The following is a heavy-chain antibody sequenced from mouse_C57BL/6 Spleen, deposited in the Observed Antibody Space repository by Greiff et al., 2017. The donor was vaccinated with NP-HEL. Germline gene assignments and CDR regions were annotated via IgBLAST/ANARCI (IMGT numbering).Heavy chain of an antibody. D-gene: IGHD2-1*01. CDR1: GYTFTSYW. Sequence: QVQLKQPGAELVMPGASVKLSCKASGYTFTSYWMHWVKQRPGQGLEWIGEIDPSDSYTNYNQKFKGKSTLTVDKSSSTAYMQLSSLTSEDSAVYYCARGVYYGNFYWYFDVWGTGTTVTVSS. CDR3: ARGVYYGNFYWYFDV. J-gene: IGHJ1*03. V-gene: IGHV1-69*01. CDR2: IDPSDSYT.